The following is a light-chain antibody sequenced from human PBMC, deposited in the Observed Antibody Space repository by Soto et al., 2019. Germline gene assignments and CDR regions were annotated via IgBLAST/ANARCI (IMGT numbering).Light chain of an antibody. J-gene: IGLJ3*02. CDR1: SSNFGSNS. CDR3: AAWDDSLKGPV. V-gene: IGLV1-44*01. Sequence: QSVLTQPPSASGTPGQRVTISCSGSSSNFGSNSVSWYQHLPGTAPRLLIYSNNQRPSGVPDRFSGSKSGTSASLAISGLQYEDEAEYYCAAWDDSLKGPVFGGGTKLTVL. CDR2: SNN.